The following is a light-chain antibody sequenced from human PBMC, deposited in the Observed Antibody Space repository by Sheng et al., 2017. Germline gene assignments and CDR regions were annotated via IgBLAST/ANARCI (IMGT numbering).Light chain of an antibody. CDR2: GAS. V-gene: IGKV3-20*01. Sequence: EIVLTQSPGTLSLSPGERATLSCRASQSVSSNLLAWYQQRAGQAPRLLIYGASSRATGIPDRFSGSGSGTDFTLTISRLEPEDFAVYYCQQYGSSPLFGQGTRLEIK. CDR1: QSVSSNL. CDR3: QQYGSSPL. J-gene: IGKJ5*01.